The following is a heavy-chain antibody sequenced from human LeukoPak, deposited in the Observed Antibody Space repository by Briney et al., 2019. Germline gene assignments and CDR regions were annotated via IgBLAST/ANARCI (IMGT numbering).Heavy chain of an antibody. D-gene: IGHD6-13*01. V-gene: IGHV2-5*01. Sequence: SGPTLVKPTQTLTLTCTFSRFSLSTTGVGVSWIRQPPGKALEWLAVTYWNDDKSYSPSLKSRLTITKDTSKNQVVLTMTNMDPVDTATYYCAHRRSQQLGTNWFDPWGQGTLVTVSS. CDR3: AHRRSQQLGTNWFDP. CDR2: TYWNDDK. J-gene: IGHJ5*02. CDR1: RFSLSTTGVG.